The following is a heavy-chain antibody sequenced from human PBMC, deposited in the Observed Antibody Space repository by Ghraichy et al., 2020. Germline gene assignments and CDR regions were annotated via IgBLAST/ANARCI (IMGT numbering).Heavy chain of an antibody. D-gene: IGHD2/OR15-2a*01. CDR1: GDSLSNNDVA. V-gene: IGHV6-1*01. J-gene: IGHJ3*02. CDR3: ARGRHNTFDI. CDR2: TYRMAS. Sequence: SQTLSLTCVISGDSLSNNDVAWNWIRQPPSRGLEWLGRTYRMASEYAESVKARTAITPDTSKNQFSLRLNSVTPDDTAVYYCARGRHNTFDIWGQGIMVTVSS.